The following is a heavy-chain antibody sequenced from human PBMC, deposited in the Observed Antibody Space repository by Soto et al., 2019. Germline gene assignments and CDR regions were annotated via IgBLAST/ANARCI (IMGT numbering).Heavy chain of an antibody. CDR1: GGSISNSY. D-gene: IGHD3-22*01. V-gene: IGHV4-59*08. CDR2: IHYSGST. Sequence: QVQLQESGPGLVKPSETLSLTCTVSGGSISNSYWSWIRQPPGKGLEWIGYIHYSGSTNYNPSLTGRVTISVDSSENQCSLQLSSVTAADTAVYYCARHPPYYCYDNGGFSGHFDYWGQATLVTVSS. CDR3: ARHPPYYCYDNGGFSGHFDY. J-gene: IGHJ4*02.